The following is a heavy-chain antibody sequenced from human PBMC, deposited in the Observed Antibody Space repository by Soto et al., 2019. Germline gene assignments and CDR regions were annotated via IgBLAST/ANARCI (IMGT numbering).Heavy chain of an antibody. V-gene: IGHV4-39*07. CDR2: IYYSGST. J-gene: IGHJ4*02. D-gene: IGHD5-18*01. CDR3: ARTLYSYGPRIDY. CDR1: GGSISSSSYY. Sequence: SETLSLTCTVSGGSISSSSYYWGWIRQPPGKGLEWIGSIYYSGSTYYNPSLKSRVTISVDTSKNQFSLKLSSVTAADTAVYYCARTLYSYGPRIDYRGQGTLVTVSS.